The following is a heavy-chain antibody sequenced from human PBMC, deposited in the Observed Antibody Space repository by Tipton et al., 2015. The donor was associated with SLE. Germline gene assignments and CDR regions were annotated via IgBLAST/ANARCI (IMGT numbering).Heavy chain of an antibody. V-gene: IGHV4-34*01. D-gene: IGHD5-18*01. Sequence: TLSLTCAVSRGSFSGYAWNWIRQAPGKGPEWIGEISHSGSANYNASLKSRVTMSLDKSNNQFSLRLSSVTAADTAVYYCVRQVVRGYSYGPNWFDPWGQGILVTVSS. CDR3: VRQVVRGYSYGPNWFDP. J-gene: IGHJ5*02. CDR1: RGSFSGYA. CDR2: ISHSGSA.